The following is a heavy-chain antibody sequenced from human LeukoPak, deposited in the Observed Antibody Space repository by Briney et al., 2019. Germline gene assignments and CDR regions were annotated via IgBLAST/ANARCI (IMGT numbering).Heavy chain of an antibody. CDR1: GGSISSYY. V-gene: IGHV4-4*07. CDR3: ARVRIAAAGTRFDY. J-gene: IGHJ4*02. Sequence: SETLSLTCTVSGGSISSYYWSWIRQPAGKGLEWIGRICTSGSTNYNPSLKSRVTMSVDTSKNQFSLKLSSVTAADTAVYYCARVRIAAAGTRFDYWGQGTLVTVSS. CDR2: ICTSGST. D-gene: IGHD6-13*01.